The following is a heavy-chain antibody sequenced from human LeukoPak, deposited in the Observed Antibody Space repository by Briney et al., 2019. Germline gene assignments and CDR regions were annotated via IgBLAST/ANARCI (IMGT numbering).Heavy chain of an antibody. Sequence: GGSLRLSCAASGITVSSHFMSWVRQAPGKGLESVSLLYSADSGGRDYHADSVRGRFTVSRDISKNTMYLQMNNLRVEDTAVYYCAREDRGTDVWGRGTLVTVSS. CDR1: GITVSSHF. CDR3: AREDRGTDV. J-gene: IGHJ3*01. V-gene: IGHV3-66*01. D-gene: IGHD3-16*01. CDR2: LYSADSGGRD.